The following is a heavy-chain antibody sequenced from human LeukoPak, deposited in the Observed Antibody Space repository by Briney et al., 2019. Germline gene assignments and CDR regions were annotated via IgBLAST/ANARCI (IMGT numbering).Heavy chain of an antibody. J-gene: IGHJ1*01. V-gene: IGHV3-48*03. CDR2: ISSSGNSI. CDR3: ARGLFGSC. CDR1: GFTFNGYE. Sequence: PGGSLRLSCTASGFTFNGYELNWVRQAPGKGLEWVSYISSSGNSIYYADSVKGRFTISRDNAKNSLYLQMNSLRAEDMSVYYCARGLFGSCWGQGSLLTVSP. D-gene: IGHD3-16*01.